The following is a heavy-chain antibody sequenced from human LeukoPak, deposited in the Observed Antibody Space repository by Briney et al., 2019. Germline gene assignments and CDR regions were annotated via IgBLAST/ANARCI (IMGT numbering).Heavy chain of an antibody. D-gene: IGHD3-3*01. CDR2: IYHRGST. Sequence: SETLSLTCTVSGYSISNGYYWGWIRQPPGKGLEWVGSIYHRGSTYYNPSLRSRVTISLDRSKRKFSLKLTSVTAADTAVYFCARGAEYYAIWRGYAGYSDYWGQGISVTVSS. CDR3: ARGAEYYAIWRGYAGYSDY. J-gene: IGHJ4*02. CDR1: GYSISNGYY. V-gene: IGHV4-38-2*02.